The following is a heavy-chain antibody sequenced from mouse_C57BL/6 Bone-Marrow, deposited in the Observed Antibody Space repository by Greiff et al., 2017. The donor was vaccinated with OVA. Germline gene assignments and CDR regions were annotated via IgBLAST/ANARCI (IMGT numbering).Heavy chain of an antibody. D-gene: IGHD1-1*01. V-gene: IGHV1-81*01. Sequence: VQLQQSGAELARPGASVKLSCKASGYTFTSYGISWVKQRTGQGLEWIGEIYPRSGNTYYNEKFKGKATLTADKSSSTAYMELRSLTSEDSAVYFCASRGYYYGPYWYFDVWGTGTTVTVSS. J-gene: IGHJ1*03. CDR2: IYPRSGNT. CDR3: ASRGYYYGPYWYFDV. CDR1: GYTFTSYG.